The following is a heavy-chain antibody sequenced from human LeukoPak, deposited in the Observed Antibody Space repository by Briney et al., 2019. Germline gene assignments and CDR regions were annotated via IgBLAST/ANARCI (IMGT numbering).Heavy chain of an antibody. Sequence: PSETLSLTCSVSGGSVSNSSYYWSWIRQSPGKGLEWIAEINHRGDTNYNPSVKSRVSISVDTSKNQFSLKVTSLTAADTAVYYCARGPTISETGYFDYWGQGTLVTVSS. V-gene: IGHV4-39*07. D-gene: IGHD1-1*01. CDR1: GGSVSNSSYY. J-gene: IGHJ4*03. CDR2: INHRGDT. CDR3: ARGPTISETGYFDY.